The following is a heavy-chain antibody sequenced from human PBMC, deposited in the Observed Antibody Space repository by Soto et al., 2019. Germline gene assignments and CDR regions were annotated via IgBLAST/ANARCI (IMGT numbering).Heavy chain of an antibody. CDR1: GCSISSGCYS. J-gene: IGHJ4*02. V-gene: IGHV4-61*01. Sequence: SETLSLTCAVSGCSISSGCYSWSWIRQPPGKGLEWIGYIYYSGSTNYNPSLKSRVTISVDTSKNQFSLKLSSVTAADTAVYYCARDYGGSFDYWGQGTLVTVSS. CDR2: IYYSGST. CDR3: ARDYGGSFDY. D-gene: IGHD2-15*01.